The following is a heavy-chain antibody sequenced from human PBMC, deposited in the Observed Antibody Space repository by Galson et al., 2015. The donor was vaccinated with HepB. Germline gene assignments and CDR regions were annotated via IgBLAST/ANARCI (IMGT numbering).Heavy chain of an antibody. CDR2: IIPILGIA. V-gene: IGHV1-69*02. Sequence: SVKVSCKASGGTFSSYTISWVRQAPGQGLEWMGRIIPILGIANYAQKFQGRVTITADKSTSTAYMELSSLRSEDTAVYYCARLSSGYAGTYYFDYWGQGTLVTVSS. J-gene: IGHJ4*02. CDR1: GGTFSSYT. CDR3: ARLSSGYAGTYYFDY. D-gene: IGHD5-12*01.